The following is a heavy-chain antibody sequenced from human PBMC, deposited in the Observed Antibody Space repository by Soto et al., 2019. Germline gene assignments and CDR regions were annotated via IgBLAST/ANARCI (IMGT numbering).Heavy chain of an antibody. CDR1: GFTFSDYS. Sequence: EVQLLESGGGLVQPGGSLRLSCAASGFTFSDYSMNWVRQAPGRGLAWVSTISSGGHSTYFADSVQGRFTISRDNSNEKVYRKMNNLRAADTAVYFCSKAPGDYYYMDVWGKGTTVTVS. J-gene: IGHJ6*03. V-gene: IGHV3-23*01. CDR3: SKAPGDYYYMDV. CDR2: ISSGGHST.